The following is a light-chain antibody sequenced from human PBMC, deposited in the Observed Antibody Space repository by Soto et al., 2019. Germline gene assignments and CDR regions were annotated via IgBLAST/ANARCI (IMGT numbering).Light chain of an antibody. CDR2: WAS. Sequence: DIVMTQSPDSLAVPLGERATINCKSSQSVLYSSNNKNYLAWYQQKPGQPPKLLIYWASTRASGVPDRFSGSGSGTDFTRTISSLQAEDVAVYYCQQYYSTPPYTFGQGTKLEIK. CDR3: QQYYSTPPYT. CDR1: QSVLYSSNNKNY. J-gene: IGKJ2*01. V-gene: IGKV4-1*01.